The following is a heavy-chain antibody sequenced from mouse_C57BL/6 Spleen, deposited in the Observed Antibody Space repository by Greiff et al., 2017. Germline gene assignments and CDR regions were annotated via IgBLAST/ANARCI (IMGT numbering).Heavy chain of an antibody. J-gene: IGHJ3*01. V-gene: IGHV1-15*01. CDR1: GYTFTDYE. D-gene: IGHD4-1*01. CDR2: IDPETGGT. CDR3: TSSWDDAY. Sequence: QVQLKQSGAELVRPGASVTLSCKASGYTFTDYEMHWVKQTPVHGLEWIGAIDPETGGTAYNQKFKGKAILTADKSSSTAYMELRSLTSEDSAVYYCTSSWDDAYWGQGTLVTVSA.